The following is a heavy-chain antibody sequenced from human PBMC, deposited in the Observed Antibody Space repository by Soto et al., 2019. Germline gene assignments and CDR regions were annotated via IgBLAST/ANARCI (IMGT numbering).Heavy chain of an antibody. CDR2: IHHSGST. CDR1: CGSFDGYY. J-gene: IGHJ4*02. CDR3: ARGVDSWSGYLF. V-gene: IGHV4-34*01. D-gene: IGHD3-3*01. Sequence: PSETVSLTCALYCGSFDGYYWSWIRQSPGKGLEWIGEIHHSGSTKYNPSLKSRVSLSVDTSTKQFSLKMTSMTAADRGVYYCARGVDSWSGYLFWGQGTPVTVSS.